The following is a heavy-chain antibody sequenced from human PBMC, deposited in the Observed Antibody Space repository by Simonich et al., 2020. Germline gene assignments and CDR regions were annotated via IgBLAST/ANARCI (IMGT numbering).Heavy chain of an antibody. D-gene: IGHD2-15*01. CDR2: IYYRGST. CDR3: ARGGLYFDY. Sequence: QVQLQESGPGLVKHSETLSLTCTVSGGSISISCWSWIRQPPGKGLEWLGYIYYRGSTTYNPSLKCRLTISVDMSKNQFSLKLSSVTAADTAVYYCARGGLYFDYWGQGTLVTVSS. V-gene: IGHV4-59*01. CDR1: GGSISISC. J-gene: IGHJ4*02.